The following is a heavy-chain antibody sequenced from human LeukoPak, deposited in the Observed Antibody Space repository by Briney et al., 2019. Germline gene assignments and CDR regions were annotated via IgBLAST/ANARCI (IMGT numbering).Heavy chain of an antibody. V-gene: IGHV3-7*03. CDR3: ARGGQWLVPFDY. CDR2: IKQDGSEK. J-gene: IGHJ4*02. CDR1: GFTFSSYA. Sequence: GGSLRLSCAASGFTFSSYAMSWVRQAPGKGLEWVANIKQDGSEKYYVDSVKGRFTISRDNAKNSLYLQMNSLRAEDTAVYYCARGGQWLVPFDYWGQGTLVTVSS. D-gene: IGHD6-19*01.